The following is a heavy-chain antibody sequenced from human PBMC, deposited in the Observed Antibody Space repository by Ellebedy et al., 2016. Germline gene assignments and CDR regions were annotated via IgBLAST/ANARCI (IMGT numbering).Heavy chain of an antibody. CDR2: ISGSGGST. Sequence: GESLKISCAASGFTFSSYGMHWVRQAPGKGLEWVSAISGSGGSTYYADSVKGRFTISRDNSKNTLYLQMNSLRAEDTAVYYCAKEGTRRYFDLWGRGTLVTVSS. D-gene: IGHD1-14*01. CDR1: GFTFSSYG. V-gene: IGHV3-23*01. J-gene: IGHJ2*01. CDR3: AKEGTRRYFDL.